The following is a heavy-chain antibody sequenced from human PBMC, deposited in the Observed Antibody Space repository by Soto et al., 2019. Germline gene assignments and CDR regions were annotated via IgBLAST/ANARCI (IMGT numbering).Heavy chain of an antibody. D-gene: IGHD2-21*02. CDR1: GFIFSQYV. CDR3: ARSYCGDDCALDH. J-gene: IGHJ4*02. CDR2: ISYDGNSK. Sequence: GGSLRLSCAASGFIFSQYVMHWCRQAPGKGLEWVAVISYDGNSKHYADSVKGRFTISRENSRSTLYVQMNSLRAEDTAVYYCARSYCGDDCALDHWGQGTLFT. V-gene: IGHV3-30-3*01.